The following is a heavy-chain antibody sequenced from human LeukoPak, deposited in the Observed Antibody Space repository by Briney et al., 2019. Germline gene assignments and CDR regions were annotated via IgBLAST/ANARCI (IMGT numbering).Heavy chain of an antibody. D-gene: IGHD5-24*01. V-gene: IGHV1-69*01. Sequence: ASVKVSCKASGGTFSSYAISWVRQAPGQGLEWMGGIIPIFGTANYAQKFQGRVTITADESTSTAYMELSSLRSEDTAVYYCARPSRWLQYLYFDYWGQGTLVTVSS. CDR2: IIPIFGTA. CDR3: ARPSRWLQYLYFDY. J-gene: IGHJ4*02. CDR1: GGTFSSYA.